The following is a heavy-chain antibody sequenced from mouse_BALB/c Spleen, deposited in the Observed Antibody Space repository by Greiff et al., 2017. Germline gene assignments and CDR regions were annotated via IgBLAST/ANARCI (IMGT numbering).Heavy chain of an antibody. Sequence: VQLQQSGPGLVKPSQSLSLTCTVTGYSITSDYAWNWIRQFPGNKLEWMGYISYSGSTSYNPSLKSRISITRDTSKNQFFLQLNSVTTEDTATYYCAREGAYDYDKSYAMDYWGQGTSVTVSS. CDR3: AREGAYDYDKSYAMDY. CDR1: GYSITSDYA. J-gene: IGHJ4*01. CDR2: ISYSGST. D-gene: IGHD2-4*01. V-gene: IGHV3-2*02.